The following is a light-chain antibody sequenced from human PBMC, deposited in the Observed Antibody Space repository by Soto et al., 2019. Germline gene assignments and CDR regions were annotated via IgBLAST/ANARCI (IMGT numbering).Light chain of an antibody. Sequence: QSVLTQPPSVSAAPGQKVTISCSGSSSNIGNNYVSWYQQLPGTAPKLLIYENNKRPSRIPDRFSGSKSGTSATLGITGLQTGDEADYYCGTWDSSLSGLVFGTGTKVTVL. CDR1: SSNIGNNY. J-gene: IGLJ1*01. CDR3: GTWDSSLSGLV. CDR2: ENN. V-gene: IGLV1-51*02.